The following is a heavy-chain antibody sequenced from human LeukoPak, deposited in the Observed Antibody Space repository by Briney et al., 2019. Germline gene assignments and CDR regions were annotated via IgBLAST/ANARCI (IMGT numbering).Heavy chain of an antibody. CDR1: GFTFSSYG. CDR2: IRYDGSNK. D-gene: IGHD6-19*01. CDR3: AKVRYSSGWYESAFDI. V-gene: IGHV3-30*02. Sequence: GGSLRLSCAASGFTFSSYGMHWVRQAPGKGLEWVAFIRYDGSNKYYADSVKGRFTISRDNSKNTLCLQMNSLRAEDTAVYYCAKVRYSSGWYESAFDIWGQGTMVTVSS. J-gene: IGHJ3*02.